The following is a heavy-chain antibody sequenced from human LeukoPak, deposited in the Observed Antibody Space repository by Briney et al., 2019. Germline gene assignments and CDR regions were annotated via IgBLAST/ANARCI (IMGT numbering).Heavy chain of an antibody. Sequence: SETLSLTCAVYGGSFSGYYWSWIRQPPGKGLEWIGEINHSGSTNYNPSLKSRVTISVDTSKNQFSLKLSSVTAADTAVYYCAAKQWLVRRGYFQHWGQGTLVTVPS. CDR3: AAKQWLVRRGYFQH. CDR1: GGSFSGYY. CDR2: INHSGST. V-gene: IGHV4-34*01. J-gene: IGHJ1*01. D-gene: IGHD6-19*01.